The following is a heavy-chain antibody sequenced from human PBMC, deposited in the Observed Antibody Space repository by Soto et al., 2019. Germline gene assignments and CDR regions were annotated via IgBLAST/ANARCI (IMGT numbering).Heavy chain of an antibody. CDR3: AKNLYYYDVSGLH. CDR1: GFTFSSYA. D-gene: IGHD3-22*01. Sequence: EVQLLESGGGLVQPGGSLRLSCAASGFTFSSYAMSWVRQAPGKGLEWVSAISGSGGSTYYADSVKGRFTISRDNSKNTLYLQMNILRAEDTAVYYCAKNLYYYDVSGLHWGQGTLVTVSS. J-gene: IGHJ4*02. CDR2: ISGSGGST. V-gene: IGHV3-23*01.